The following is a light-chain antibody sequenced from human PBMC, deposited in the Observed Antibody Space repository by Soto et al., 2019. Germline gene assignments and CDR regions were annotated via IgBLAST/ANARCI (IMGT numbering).Light chain of an antibody. J-gene: IGKJ4*01. CDR2: PAS. Sequence: DIQLTQSPSFLSASVGDRVTITCRASQGLSSSLAWYQQRPGKAPQLLIYPASTLQSGVPARFSGSGSGTEFTLTISSLQSEDFATYYCQQLNAYPLTFGTGTKVEIK. CDR3: QQLNAYPLT. V-gene: IGKV1-9*01. CDR1: QGLSSS.